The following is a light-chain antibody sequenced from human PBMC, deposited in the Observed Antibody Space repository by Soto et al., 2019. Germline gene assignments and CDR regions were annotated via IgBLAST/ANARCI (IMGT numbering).Light chain of an antibody. CDR2: GAS. V-gene: IGKV1-39*01. CDR1: QSISSY. Sequence: DIQMTQSPSSLSASVGDRVTITCRASQSISSYLNWYQQKPGKAPNLLIFGASTLQSGVPSRFSGSGSGTDFTLTISSLQPEDFATYYCLQSYRTPLTFGGGTKVEIK. J-gene: IGKJ4*01. CDR3: LQSYRTPLT.